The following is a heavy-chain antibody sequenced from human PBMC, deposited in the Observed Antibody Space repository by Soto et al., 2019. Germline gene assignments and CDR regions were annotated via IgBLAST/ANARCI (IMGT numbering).Heavy chain of an antibody. J-gene: IGHJ4*02. CDR2: IYYSGST. D-gene: IGHD2-15*01. CDR1: GGSISSSSYY. CDR3: AREGPGVAATLPY. V-gene: IGHV4-39*02. Sequence: QLQLQESGPGLVKPSETLSLTCTVSGGSISSSSYYWGWIRQPPGKGLEWIGSIYYSGSTYYNPSLKRRVTVSVDTSKTQVSLKLSSVTAADTAVYYCAREGPGVAATLPYWGQGTLVTVSS.